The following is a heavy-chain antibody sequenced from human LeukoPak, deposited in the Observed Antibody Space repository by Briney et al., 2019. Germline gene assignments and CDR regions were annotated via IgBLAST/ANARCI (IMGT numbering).Heavy chain of an antibody. V-gene: IGHV1-2*02. Sequence: ASVKVSCKASGYTFTGYYMHWVRQAPGQGLEWMGWINPNSGGTNYAQKFQGRVTMTRDTSISTTYMELSRMRSDDTVVYYCARECRSTNCYGGGPYYYYYGMDVWGQGTTVTVSS. J-gene: IGHJ6*02. D-gene: IGHD2-2*01. CDR3: ARECRSTNCYGGGPYYYYYGMDV. CDR2: INPNSGGT. CDR1: GYTFTGYY.